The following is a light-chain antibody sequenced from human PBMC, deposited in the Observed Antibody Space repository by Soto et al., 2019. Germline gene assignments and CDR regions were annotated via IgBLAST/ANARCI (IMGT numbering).Light chain of an antibody. V-gene: IGKV1-5*01. J-gene: IGKJ2*01. Sequence: DIQMTQSPSTLSASVGDRVTITCRPSESISTWLAWYQQKPGKAPKLLIYDASTLQTGVPSRFSGSGSGTKFTLTISSLQTDDFTTYFCQHYNHYPFTFGQGTKMESK. CDR2: DAS. CDR1: ESISTW. CDR3: QHYNHYPFT.